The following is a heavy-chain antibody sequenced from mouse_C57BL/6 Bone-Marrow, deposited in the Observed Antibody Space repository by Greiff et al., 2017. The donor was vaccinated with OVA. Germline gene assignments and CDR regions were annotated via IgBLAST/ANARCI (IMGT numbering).Heavy chain of an antibody. CDR1: GYTFTSYW. CDR3: ARCYSSFDY. J-gene: IGHJ2*01. D-gene: IGHD2-12*01. Sequence: QVQLQQSGAELVKPGASVKLSCKASGYTFTSYWMQWVKQRPGQGLEWIGEIDPSDSYTNYNQKFKGKATLTVDTSSSTAYMQLSSLTSEDSAVYYCARCYSSFDYWGQGTTLTVSS. CDR2: IDPSDSYT. V-gene: IGHV1-50*01.